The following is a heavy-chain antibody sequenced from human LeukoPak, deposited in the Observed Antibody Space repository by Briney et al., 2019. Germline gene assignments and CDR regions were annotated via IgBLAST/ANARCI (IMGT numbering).Heavy chain of an antibody. Sequence: SVKVSCKASGGTFSSYAISWVRQAPGQGLEWMGRIIPILGIANYAQKFQGRVTITADKSTSTAYMELRSLRSDDTAVYYCARDKGSIAVAGTSDYWGQGTLVTVSS. J-gene: IGHJ4*02. D-gene: IGHD6-19*01. CDR1: GGTFSSYA. CDR3: ARDKGSIAVAGTSDY. V-gene: IGHV1-69*04. CDR2: IIPILGIA.